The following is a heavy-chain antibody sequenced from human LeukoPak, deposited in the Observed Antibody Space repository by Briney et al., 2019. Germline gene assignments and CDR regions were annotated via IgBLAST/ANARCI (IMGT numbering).Heavy chain of an antibody. CDR3: AKGLSGGSGRYLDY. D-gene: IGHD1-26*01. V-gene: IGHV3-23*01. Sequence: GGSLRLSCAASGFSFSSYAMTWVRQAPGKGLDWVSAISGSGGRTYYADSVKGRFTISRDNSKNTLYLQMNSLRAEDTAVYYCAKGLSGGSGRYLDYWGEGTLVTVSS. CDR2: ISGSGGRT. CDR1: GFSFSSYA. J-gene: IGHJ4*02.